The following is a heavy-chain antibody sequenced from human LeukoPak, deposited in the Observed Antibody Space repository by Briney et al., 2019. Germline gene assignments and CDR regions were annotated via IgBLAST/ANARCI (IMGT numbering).Heavy chain of an antibody. CDR1: GGPMRSYY. D-gene: IGHD6-13*01. Sequence: SQTLSLTCTVSGGPMRSYYWSWVRQPPGKGLDWIGYIYYSGSTNYNPSLKSRVTISVDTSKNQFSLKLSSLTAADTATYYCARTGYSSTWSPLNHFDYWGQGLLVTVST. CDR2: IYYSGST. CDR3: ARTGYSSTWSPLNHFDY. V-gene: IGHV4-59*08. J-gene: IGHJ4*02.